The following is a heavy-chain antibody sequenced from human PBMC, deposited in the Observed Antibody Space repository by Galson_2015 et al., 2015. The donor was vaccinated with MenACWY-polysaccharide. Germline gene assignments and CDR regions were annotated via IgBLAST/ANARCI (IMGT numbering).Heavy chain of an antibody. Sequence: SVKVSCKASGYTFTSYDINWVRQATGQGLERMGWMNPNSGNTGYAQKFQGRVTMTRNTSISTAYMELSSLRSEDTAVYYCARGYSYVSAFDIWGQGTMVTVSS. CDR3: ARGYSYVSAFDI. D-gene: IGHD5-18*01. CDR1: GYTFTSYD. J-gene: IGHJ3*02. V-gene: IGHV1-8*01. CDR2: MNPNSGNT.